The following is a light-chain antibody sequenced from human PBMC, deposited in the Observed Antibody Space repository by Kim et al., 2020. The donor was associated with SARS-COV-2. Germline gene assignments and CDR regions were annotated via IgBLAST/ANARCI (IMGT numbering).Light chain of an antibody. CDR3: QQNKNSQWT. Sequence: PGEMTTPSCRASRGVSIYLACDQQKAGQAPRLLFYDASTAATSIPDRGSGSVSRTEFTLTISGLQSEDIAVYYCQQNKNSQWTFGQGSKVDIK. J-gene: IGKJ1*01. CDR2: DAS. CDR1: RGVSIY. V-gene: IGKV3-15*01.